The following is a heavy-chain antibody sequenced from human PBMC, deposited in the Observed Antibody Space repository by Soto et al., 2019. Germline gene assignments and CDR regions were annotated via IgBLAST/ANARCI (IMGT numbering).Heavy chain of an antibody. J-gene: IGHJ4*02. CDR2: IIAIFGTA. CDR1: GGTFSSYA. V-gene: IGHV1-69*01. Sequence: QVQLVQAGAEVKKPGSSVKVSCKASGGTFSSYAISWVRQAPGQGLEWMGGIIAIFGTANYAQKFQGRVTITADESTRTAYMELSSLRSDDTAVYYCAALIAGAGTGLGYWGQGTLVTVSS. D-gene: IGHD6-19*01. CDR3: AALIAGAGTGLGY.